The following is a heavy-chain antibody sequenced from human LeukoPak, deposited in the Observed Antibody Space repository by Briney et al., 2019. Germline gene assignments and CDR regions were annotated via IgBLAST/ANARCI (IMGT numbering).Heavy chain of an antibody. Sequence: PGGSLRLSCAASGFTFSSYSMNWVRQAPGKGLEWVAVISYDGSQKFYGDSVKGRFTISRDNSKNTLFLQMNSLRVEDTALYYCAKDLGGYNSSWYSDYYFYGMDVWGQGTTVTVSS. D-gene: IGHD6-13*01. J-gene: IGHJ6*02. CDR1: GFTFSSYS. V-gene: IGHV3-30*18. CDR2: ISYDGSQK. CDR3: AKDLGGYNSSWYSDYYFYGMDV.